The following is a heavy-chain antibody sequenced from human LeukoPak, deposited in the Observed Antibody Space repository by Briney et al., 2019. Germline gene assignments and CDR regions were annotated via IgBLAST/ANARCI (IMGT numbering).Heavy chain of an antibody. V-gene: IGHV4-38-2*01. CDR1: GYTIDSGYY. CDR2: IYHSGST. CDR3: ARADYDFWSGYLWFDP. D-gene: IGHD3-3*01. J-gene: IGHJ5*02. Sequence: PSETLSLTCAVSGYTIDSGYYWGWIRQPPGKGLEWIGSIYHSGSTYYNPSLKSRVTISVDTSKAHFSLKLSSVTAADTAVYYCARADYDFWSGYLWFDPWGQGTLVTVSS.